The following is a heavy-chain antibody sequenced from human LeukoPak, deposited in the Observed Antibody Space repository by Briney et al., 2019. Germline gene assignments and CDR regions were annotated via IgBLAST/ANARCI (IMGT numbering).Heavy chain of an antibody. Sequence: SETLSLTRTVSGGSISSYYWSWIRQPPGKGLEWIGYIYYSGSTNYNPSLKSRVTISVDTSKNQFSLKLSSVTAADTAVYYCARGPTMDVWGQGTTVTVSS. J-gene: IGHJ6*02. CDR3: ARGPTMDV. CDR1: GGSISSYY. V-gene: IGHV4-59*01. CDR2: IYYSGST.